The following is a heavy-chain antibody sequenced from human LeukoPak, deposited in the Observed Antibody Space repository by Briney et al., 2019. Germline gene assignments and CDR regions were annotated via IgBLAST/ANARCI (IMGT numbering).Heavy chain of an antibody. CDR1: GGSISSGGYY. D-gene: IGHD6-13*01. CDR3: ARDKVREAAADPYYYYGMDV. Sequence: SQTLSLACTVSGGSISSGGYYWSWIRQHPGKGLEWIGYIYYSGSTYYNPSLKSRVTRSVDTSKNQFSLKLSSVTAADTAVYYCARDKVREAAADPYYYYGMDVWGQGTTVTVSS. V-gene: IGHV4-31*03. CDR2: IYYSGST. J-gene: IGHJ6*02.